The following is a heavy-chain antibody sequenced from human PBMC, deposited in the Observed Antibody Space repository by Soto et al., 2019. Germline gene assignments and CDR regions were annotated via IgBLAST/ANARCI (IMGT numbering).Heavy chain of an antibody. CDR3: SRGLNDFWSGYWPNSCSFDP. V-gene: IGHV4-31*03. Sequence: QVQLQESGPGLVKPSQTLSLTCTVSGGSISSGGYYWSWILQHPGKRLECIGYIYYIGGTYYNPSLKTRVTISVDTSKNQFSLKLSSVTAADTAVYYCSRGLNDFWSGYWPNSCSFDPWGQGSLVTVSS. J-gene: IGHJ5*02. CDR2: IYYIGGT. CDR1: GGSISSGGYY. D-gene: IGHD3-3*01.